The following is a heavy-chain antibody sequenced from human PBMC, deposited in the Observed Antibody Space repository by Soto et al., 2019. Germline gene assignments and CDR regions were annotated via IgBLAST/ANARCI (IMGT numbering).Heavy chain of an antibody. CDR1: GGSFISYA. CDR2: IIPIFGTA. D-gene: IGHD3-3*01. Sequence: SVKVSCEASGGSFISYAIIWVRQAPGQGLEWMGGIIPIFGTANYAQKFQGRVTITADKSTSTAYMELSSLRSEDTAVYYCARSLTNYDFWSGYEYYYYYGMDVWGQGTTVTVPS. J-gene: IGHJ6*02. V-gene: IGHV1-69*06. CDR3: ARSLTNYDFWSGYEYYYYYGMDV.